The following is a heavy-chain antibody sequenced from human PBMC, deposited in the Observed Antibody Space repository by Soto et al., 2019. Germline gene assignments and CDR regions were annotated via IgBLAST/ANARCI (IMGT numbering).Heavy chain of an antibody. J-gene: IGHJ6*02. V-gene: IGHV3-30-3*01. CDR3: ARWVTRVRGRPNYYYGMYV. Sequence: GGSLRLSCAASGFTFSSYAMHWVRQAPGKGLEWVAVISYDGSNKYYADSVKGRFTISRDNSKNTLYLQMNSLRAEDTAVYYCARWVTRVRGRPNYYYGMYVWGQGTTVTVSS. CDR2: ISYDGSNK. CDR1: GFTFSSYA. D-gene: IGHD3-10*01.